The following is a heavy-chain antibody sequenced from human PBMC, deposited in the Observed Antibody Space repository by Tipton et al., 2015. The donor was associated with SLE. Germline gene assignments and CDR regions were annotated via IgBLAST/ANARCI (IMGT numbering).Heavy chain of an antibody. CDR1: GFTFSSYW. CDR2: IKQDGSEQ. D-gene: IGHD3-10*01. CDR3: ARGYMVQGIYIYLDY. Sequence: GSLRLSCAASGFTFSSYWMSWVRQAPGKGLEWVANIKQDGSEQYYVDSVKGRFTISRDNAKNSLYLQMNSLRVEDTAVYYCARGYMVQGIYIYLDYWGQGTLVTVSS. J-gene: IGHJ4*02. V-gene: IGHV3-7*01.